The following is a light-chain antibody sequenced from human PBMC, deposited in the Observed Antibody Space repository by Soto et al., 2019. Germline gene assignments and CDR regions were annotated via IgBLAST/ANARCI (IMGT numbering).Light chain of an antibody. CDR1: QGVSSSS. CDR2: GSS. V-gene: IGKV3-20*01. J-gene: IGKJ1*01. CDR3: QQYGSSWT. Sequence: PGARATISCRASQGVSSSSLAWYQPQPGQAPRLLIYGSSSRATGIPDRFSGSGSGSDFTLTISRLEPEDFAVYYCQQYGSSWTFGQGTKVEIK.